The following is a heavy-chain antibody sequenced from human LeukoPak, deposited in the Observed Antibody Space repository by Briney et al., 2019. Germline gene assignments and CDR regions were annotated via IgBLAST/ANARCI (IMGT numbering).Heavy chain of an antibody. Sequence: PSETLSLTCTVSGGSISSYYWSWIRQPPGKGLEWIGEINRSGSTNYNPSLKSRVTISVDTSKNQFSLKLSSVTAADTAVYYCARGVLLWFGEGNYYYYYYMDVWGKGTTVTVSS. V-gene: IGHV4-34*01. CDR3: ARGVLLWFGEGNYYYYYYMDV. CDR1: GGSISSYY. CDR2: INRSGST. D-gene: IGHD3-10*01. J-gene: IGHJ6*03.